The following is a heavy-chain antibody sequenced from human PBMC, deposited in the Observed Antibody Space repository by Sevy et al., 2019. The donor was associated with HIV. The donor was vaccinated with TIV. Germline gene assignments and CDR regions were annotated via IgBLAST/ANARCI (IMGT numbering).Heavy chain of an antibody. CDR1: GGTFSSYA. CDR3: ARVGMHGGFDY. CDR2: INPIFGTA. Sequence: ASVKVSCKASGGTFSSYAISWVRQAPGQGLEWMGGINPIFGTANYAQKFQGRVTITADESTSTAYMELSSLRSEDTAVYYCARVGMHGGFDYWGQGTLVTISS. D-gene: IGHD3-10*01. V-gene: IGHV1-69*13. J-gene: IGHJ4*01.